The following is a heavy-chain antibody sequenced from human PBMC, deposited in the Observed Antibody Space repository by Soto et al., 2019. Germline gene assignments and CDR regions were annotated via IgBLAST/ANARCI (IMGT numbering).Heavy chain of an antibody. Sequence: GGSLRLSCAAPGFTFSSYGMYWVRQAPGKGLEWVAAIAYDGSNKYHADSVKGRFTISRDNSKNTLYLQMNSLRVEDTAVYYCAKDIVRYTYGACDYWGQGALVTVSS. CDR3: AKDIVRYTYGACDY. CDR2: IAYDGSNK. D-gene: IGHD5-18*01. CDR1: GFTFSSYG. J-gene: IGHJ4*02. V-gene: IGHV3-30*18.